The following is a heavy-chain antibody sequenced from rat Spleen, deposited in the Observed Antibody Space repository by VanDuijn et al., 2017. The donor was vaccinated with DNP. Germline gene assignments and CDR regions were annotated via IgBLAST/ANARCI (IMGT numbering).Heavy chain of an antibody. CDR2: ISNGGST. CDR3: TREGTALFVY. CDR1: GFSLTSYG. J-gene: IGHJ3*01. V-gene: IGHV2S12*01. Sequence: QVQLKESGPGLVQPSQTLSLTCTVSGFSLTSYGVSWVRQPPGKGLEWIAAISNGGSTYYNSALKSRLSISRDTSKNQVFLKMNSLQAEDTAFYFCTREGTALFVYWGQGSLVTVSS. D-gene: IGHD1-11*01.